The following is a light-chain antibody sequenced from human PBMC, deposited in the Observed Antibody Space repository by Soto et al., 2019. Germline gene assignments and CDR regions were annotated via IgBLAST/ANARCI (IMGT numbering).Light chain of an antibody. V-gene: IGKV3-15*01. CDR3: QQRSNWPRT. J-gene: IGKJ1*01. CDR2: GAS. Sequence: EIVMTQSPATLSVSPGERATLSCRASQSVSGNLAWYQQKPGQAPRLLIYGASTRATGIPARFSGGGSETEFTLTISSLEPEDFAVYFCQQRSNWPRTFGQGTKVDIK. CDR1: QSVSGN.